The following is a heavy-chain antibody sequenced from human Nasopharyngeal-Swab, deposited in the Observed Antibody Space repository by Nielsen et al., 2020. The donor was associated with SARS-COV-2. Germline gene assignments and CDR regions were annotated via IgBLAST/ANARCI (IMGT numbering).Heavy chain of an antibody. CDR1: GFIFSNYW. D-gene: IGHD5-18*01. J-gene: IGHJ5*01. CDR2: ISPDGADT. V-gene: IGHV3-7*05. Sequence: GESLKISCGTSGFIFSNYWMHWARPTPGRGLELVASISPDGADTYVDSVKGRFTISRDNAKSSLSLQMNSLRPEDTAVYYCARDHPSGYSQDSWGQGTLVTVSS. CDR3: ARDHPSGYSQDS.